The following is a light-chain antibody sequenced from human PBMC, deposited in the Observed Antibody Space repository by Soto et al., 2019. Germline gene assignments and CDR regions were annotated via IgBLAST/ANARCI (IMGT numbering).Light chain of an antibody. V-gene: IGKV3-20*01. J-gene: IGKJ1*01. CDR1: QSVSSSY. Sequence: EIVLTQSPGTLSLSPGERATLSCRASQSVSSSYLAWYQQKPGQAPRLLIYGASSRATGIPDRFSGSGSGTDFTLTISRLEPEDFAVYYCQQYDGTFGQGPKVDIK. CDR2: GAS. CDR3: QQYDGT.